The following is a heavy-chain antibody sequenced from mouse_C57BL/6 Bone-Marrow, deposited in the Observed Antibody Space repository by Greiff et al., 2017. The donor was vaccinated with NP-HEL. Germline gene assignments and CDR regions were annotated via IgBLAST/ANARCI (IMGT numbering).Heavy chain of an antibody. J-gene: IGHJ4*01. CDR2: IWSGGGT. V-gene: IGHV2-2*01. D-gene: IGHD1-1*01. Sequence: QVQLKQSGPGLVQPSQSLSITCTVSGFSLTSYGVHWVRQSPGKGLEWMGVIWSGGGTDYNAAFITRLSTSKDNSKSQVFFNMNSLQADDTAIYDCARRYDSSPYAMDCWGQGTSGPVSS. CDR3: ARRYDSSPYAMDC. CDR1: GFSLTSYG.